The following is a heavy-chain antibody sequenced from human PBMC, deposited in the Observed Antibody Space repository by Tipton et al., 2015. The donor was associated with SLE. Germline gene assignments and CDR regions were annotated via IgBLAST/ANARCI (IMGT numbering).Heavy chain of an antibody. Sequence: SLRLSCAASGFTFSSYAMSWVRQAPGKGLEWVSAISGSGGSTYYADSVKGRFTISRDNAKNSLYLQMNSLRAEDTAVYYCARHGYVGATDYWGQGTLVTVSS. V-gene: IGHV3-23*01. D-gene: IGHD1-26*01. CDR2: ISGSGGST. CDR1: GFTFSSYA. CDR3: ARHGYVGATDY. J-gene: IGHJ4*02.